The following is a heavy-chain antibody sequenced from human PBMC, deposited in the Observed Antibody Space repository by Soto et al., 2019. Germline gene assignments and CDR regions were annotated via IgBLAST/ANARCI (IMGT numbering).Heavy chain of an antibody. CDR3: ARSAIRYYDSSGYTPGAFDY. V-gene: IGHV5-10-1*01. J-gene: IGHJ4*02. CDR2: IDPSDSYT. D-gene: IGHD3-22*01. CDR1: GYSFTSYW. Sequence: ESLKISCKGSGYSFTSYWISWVRQMPGKGLEWMGRIDPSDSYTNYSPSFQGHVTISADKSISTAYLQWSSLKASDTAMYYCARSAIRYYDSSGYTPGAFDYWGQGTLVTVSS.